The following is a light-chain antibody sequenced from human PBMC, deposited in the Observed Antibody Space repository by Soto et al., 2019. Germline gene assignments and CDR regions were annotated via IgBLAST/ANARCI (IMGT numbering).Light chain of an antibody. V-gene: IGKV3-20*01. Sequence: IVLTQSPGTLSLSPGERATLSCRASQSVRSTYLAWYQQRPGQAPRLLIYGASSRATGIPDRFSGSGSGTDFTLTISRLKPEDSAVYYCHQYSSSRKTFGQGTKVELK. CDR3: HQYSSSRKT. CDR2: GAS. J-gene: IGKJ1*01. CDR1: QSVRSTY.